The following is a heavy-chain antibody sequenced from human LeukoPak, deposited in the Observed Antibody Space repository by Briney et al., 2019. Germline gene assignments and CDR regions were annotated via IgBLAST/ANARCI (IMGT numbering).Heavy chain of an antibody. D-gene: IGHD3-22*01. V-gene: IGHV4-59*01. J-gene: IGHJ4*02. Sequence: PSETLSLTCTVSGGSISSYYWSWIRQPPGKGLEWIGYIYYSGSTNYNPSLKSRVTISVDTSKNQFSLKLSSVTAADTAVYYCARGLDDSRKGDYWGQGTLVTVSS. CDR1: GGSISSYY. CDR2: IYYSGST. CDR3: ARGLDDSRKGDY.